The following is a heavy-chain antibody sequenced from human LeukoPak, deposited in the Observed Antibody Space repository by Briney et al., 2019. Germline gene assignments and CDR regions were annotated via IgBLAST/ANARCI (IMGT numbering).Heavy chain of an antibody. CDR1: GGSISSYY. Sequence: PSETLSLTCTVSGGSISSYYWSWIRQPPGKGLEWIGYIYYSGSTNYKSSLKSRVTISVDTSRNQFSLKLSSVTAADTAVYYCARIRSYDYVWGSYRSRSDYWGQGTLVTVSS. J-gene: IGHJ4*02. CDR2: IYYSGST. CDR3: ARIRSYDYVWGSYRSRSDY. V-gene: IGHV4-59*12. D-gene: IGHD3-16*02.